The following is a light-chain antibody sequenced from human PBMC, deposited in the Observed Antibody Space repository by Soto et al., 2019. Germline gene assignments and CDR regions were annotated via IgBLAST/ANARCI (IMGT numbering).Light chain of an antibody. Sequence: EIVLTQSPGTLSLSPGERATLSCRASQSGFSFYLAWFQQKPGQAPRLLIYGASTRATGIPDRFSGSGSGTDFTLTISRLEPEDFAVYYCHKYGSSPWTLGQGTKVDI. CDR2: GAS. CDR1: QSGFSFY. V-gene: IGKV3-20*01. J-gene: IGKJ1*01. CDR3: HKYGSSPWT.